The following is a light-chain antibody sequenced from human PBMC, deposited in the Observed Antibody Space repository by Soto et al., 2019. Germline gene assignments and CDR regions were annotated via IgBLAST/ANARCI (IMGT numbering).Light chain of an antibody. CDR2: DVS. J-gene: IGLJ3*02. Sequence: QSALTQPRSVSGSPGQSVTISCTGTSSDVGGYNYVSWYQQHPGKAPKLMIYDVSQRPSGVPNRFSGSKSDNTASLTISVLQAEDEADYYCCSYAGTYPWVFGGGTKLTVL. V-gene: IGLV2-11*01. CDR1: SSDVGGYNY. CDR3: CSYAGTYPWV.